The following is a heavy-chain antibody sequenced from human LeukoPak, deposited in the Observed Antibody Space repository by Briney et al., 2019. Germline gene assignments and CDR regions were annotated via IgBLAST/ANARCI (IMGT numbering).Heavy chain of an antibody. J-gene: IGHJ5*02. V-gene: IGHV4-59*12. Sequence: PSETLSLTCTVSGGSISSYYWSWIRQPPGKGLEWIGYIYYSGSTNYNPSLKSRVTISVDTSKNQFSLKLTSVTAADTAVYYCARGRRVGVIGGGWFDPWGQGTLVTVSS. D-gene: IGHD3-16*02. CDR2: IYYSGST. CDR3: ARGRRVGVIGGGWFDP. CDR1: GGSISSYY.